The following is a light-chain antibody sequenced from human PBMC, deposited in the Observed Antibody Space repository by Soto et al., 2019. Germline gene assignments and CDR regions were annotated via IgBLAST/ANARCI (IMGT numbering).Light chain of an antibody. V-gene: IGKV1-39*01. CDR1: QSIFSY. J-gene: IGKJ4*01. CDR2: AAS. CDR3: QQSYSGPLT. Sequence: IQMTQSPSALSAYIEDRVTITCRAGQSIFSYLNLYQQKPGKAPKVLIYAASSLQSGVPSRFSGIGSGTDFTLSISSLQPEDFATYYCQQSYSGPLTFGGGTKVDI.